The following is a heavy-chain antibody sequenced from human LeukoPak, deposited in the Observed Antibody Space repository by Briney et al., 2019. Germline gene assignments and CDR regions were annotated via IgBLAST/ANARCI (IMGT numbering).Heavy chain of an antibody. Sequence: PGGSLRLSCAASGFTFSSYAMHWVRQAPGKGLEWVAVISHDGSHQNYADSVKGRFTISRDNSKNTLYLQMNSLRAEDTAVYYCARGGGSSFVDAFDIWGQGTMVTVSS. CDR1: GFTFSSYA. V-gene: IGHV3-30*04. CDR2: ISHDGSHQ. CDR3: ARGGGSSFVDAFDI. D-gene: IGHD1-26*01. J-gene: IGHJ3*02.